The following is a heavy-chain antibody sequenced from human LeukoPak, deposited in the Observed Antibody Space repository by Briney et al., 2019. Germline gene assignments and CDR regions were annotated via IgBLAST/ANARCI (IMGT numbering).Heavy chain of an antibody. D-gene: IGHD3-10*01. CDR3: ATAPPLYYYGSGSYRGFDI. J-gene: IGHJ3*02. Sequence: GASVKVSCKVSGYTLTESSMHWVRQAPGKGLEWMGGFDPEDGETIYAQKFQGRVTMTEDTSTDTAYMELSSLRSEDTAVYYCATAPPLYYYGSGSYRGFDIWGLGTMVTVSS. V-gene: IGHV1-24*01. CDR2: FDPEDGET. CDR1: GYTLTESS.